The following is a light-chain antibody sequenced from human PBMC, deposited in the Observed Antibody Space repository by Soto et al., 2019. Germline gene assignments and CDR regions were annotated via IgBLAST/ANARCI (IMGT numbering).Light chain of an antibody. CDR2: DAS. J-gene: IGKJ5*01. CDR1: QSVGSS. CDR3: QQRRSWQVT. Sequence: EIGLTQSPGTLSLSQGERATLSCRASQSVGSSLSWYQQKPGQAPRLLIYDASKRATGIPARFSGSGSGTNFTLTISSLEPEDFAVYYCQQRRSWQVTFGQGTRPEIK. V-gene: IGKV3-11*01.